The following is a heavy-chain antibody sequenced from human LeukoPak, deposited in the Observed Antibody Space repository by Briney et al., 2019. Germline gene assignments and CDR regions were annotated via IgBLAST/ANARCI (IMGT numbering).Heavy chain of an antibody. D-gene: IGHD5-18*01. CDR3: ARGLGYSYALDY. CDR2: IIPIFGTG. CDR1: GGTFSSYA. Sequence: ASVKVSCKASGGTFSSYAISWVRQAPGQGLEWMGGIIPIFGTGDYARKFQGRVTITADESTSTAYMEVSSLRAEDTAVYYCARGLGYSYALDYWGQGTLVTVSS. J-gene: IGHJ4*02. V-gene: IGHV1-69*01.